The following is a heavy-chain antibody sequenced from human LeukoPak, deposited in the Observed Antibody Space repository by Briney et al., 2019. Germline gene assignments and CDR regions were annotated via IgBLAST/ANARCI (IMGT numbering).Heavy chain of an antibody. CDR3: ASYYYGSGS. CDR1: GGSLSSSSYY. J-gene: IGHJ4*02. V-gene: IGHV4-39*01. CDR2: IYYSGST. D-gene: IGHD3-10*01. Sequence: PSETLSLTCTVSGGSLSSSSYYWGWLRQPPGMGREGRGSIYYSGSTYYNPSLKSRVTISVDTSKNQFSLKLSSVTAADTAVYYCASYYYGSGSWSQGTLVTVSS.